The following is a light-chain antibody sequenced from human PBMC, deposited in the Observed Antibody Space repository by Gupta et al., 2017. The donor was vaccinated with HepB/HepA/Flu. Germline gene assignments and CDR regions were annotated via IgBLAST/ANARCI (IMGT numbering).Light chain of an antibody. Sequence: DIVMTQSPDSLAVSLGERATINCKSSQSVLYRSNNKNCLAWYQQKPGQPPKLLIYWASTRESGVPDRFSGSGSGTDFTLTISSLQAEDVAVYYCQQYYTTPPFTFGPGTNVDIK. V-gene: IGKV4-1*01. CDR2: WAS. CDR3: QQYYTTPPFT. CDR1: QSVLYRSNNKNC. J-gene: IGKJ3*01.